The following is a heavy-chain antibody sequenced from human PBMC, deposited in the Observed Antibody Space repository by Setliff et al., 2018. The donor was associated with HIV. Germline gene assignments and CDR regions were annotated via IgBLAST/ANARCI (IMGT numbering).Heavy chain of an antibody. D-gene: IGHD5-12*01. J-gene: IGHJ6*03. Sequence: SETLSLTCAVAGYSISSGHYWGWIRQPPGKGLEWIGSIYHSGTTYDNPSLKSRVTISVDTSKNQFSLKLSSVTAADTAVYYCARHGAYEAYYDYMDVWGKGTTVTVSS. V-gene: IGHV4-38-2*01. CDR2: IYHSGTT. CDR3: ARHGAYEAYYDYMDV. CDR1: GYSISSGHY.